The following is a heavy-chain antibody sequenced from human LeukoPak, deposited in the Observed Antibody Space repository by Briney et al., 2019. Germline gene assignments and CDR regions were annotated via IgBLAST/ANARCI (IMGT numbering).Heavy chain of an antibody. Sequence: GASVKVSCKASGYTFTCYYMHWVRQAPGQGLEWMGWINPNSGGTNYAQKFQGWVTMTRDTSISTAYMELSRLRSDDTAVYYCARSMVRDNWFDPWGQGTLVTVSS. J-gene: IGHJ5*02. V-gene: IGHV1-2*04. CDR2: INPNSGGT. D-gene: IGHD3-10*01. CDR1: GYTFTCYY. CDR3: ARSMVRDNWFDP.